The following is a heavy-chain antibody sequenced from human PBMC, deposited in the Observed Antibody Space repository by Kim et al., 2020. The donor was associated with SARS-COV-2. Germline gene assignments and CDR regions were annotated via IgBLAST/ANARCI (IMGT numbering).Heavy chain of an antibody. Sequence: GGSLRLSCAASGYTFSSYWMHWVRQAPGKGLVWVSQINNDGSSTTYEDSVQGRFTISRDNAKNTLYLQMNSLRAEDTAVYYCTRDGNDASDMWGQGTMVTVSS. CDR2: INNDGSST. CDR3: TRDGNDASDM. CDR1: GYTFSSYW. J-gene: IGHJ3*02. D-gene: IGHD1-1*01. V-gene: IGHV3-74*01.